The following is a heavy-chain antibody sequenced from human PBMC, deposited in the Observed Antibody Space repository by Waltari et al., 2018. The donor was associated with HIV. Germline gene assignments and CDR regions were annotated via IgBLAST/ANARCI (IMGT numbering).Heavy chain of an antibody. Sequence: QVQLQESGPGLVKPSETLSLTCSVSAGAIYYWGWIRQPPGKGLEWIAYKYYSGSSNYNPALYSRVTMSEDTSKNQLSLSLTSVTAADTAVYYCATSEDGYRFDYWGQGTLVTVAS. CDR3: ATSEDGYRFDY. J-gene: IGHJ4*02. CDR1: AGAIYY. CDR2: KYYSGSS. V-gene: IGHV4-59*01. D-gene: IGHD2-21*01.